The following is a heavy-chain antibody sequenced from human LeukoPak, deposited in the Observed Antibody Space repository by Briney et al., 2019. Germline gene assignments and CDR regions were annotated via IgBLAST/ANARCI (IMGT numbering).Heavy chain of an antibody. V-gene: IGHV1-69*13. D-gene: IGHD3-9*01. J-gene: IGHJ4*02. Sequence: ASVKVSCKASGGTFSSYAISWVRQAPGQGLEWMGEIIPIFGTANYAQKFQGRVTITADESTSTAYMELSSLRSEDTAVYYCAREGSDILSYWGQGTLLTVSS. CDR3: AREGSDILSY. CDR2: IIPIFGTA. CDR1: GGTFSSYA.